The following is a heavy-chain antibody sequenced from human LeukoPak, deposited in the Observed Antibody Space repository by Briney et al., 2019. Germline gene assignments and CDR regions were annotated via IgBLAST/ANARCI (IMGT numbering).Heavy chain of an antibody. CDR1: GFTFSSYS. CDR2: ISSSSSYI. CDR3: ARVTLSTYYYYMDV. J-gene: IGHJ6*03. V-gene: IGHV3-21*01. D-gene: IGHD2-2*01. Sequence: PGGSLRLSCAASGFTFSSYSMNWVRQAPGKGLEWVSSISSSSSYIYYADSVKGRFTISRDNAKNSLYLQMNSLRAEDTAVYYCARVTLSTYYYYMDVWGKGTTVTISS.